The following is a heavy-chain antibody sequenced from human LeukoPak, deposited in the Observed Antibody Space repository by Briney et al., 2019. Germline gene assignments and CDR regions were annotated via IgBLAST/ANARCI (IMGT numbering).Heavy chain of an antibody. CDR1: RFTFSRYA. Sequence: GGSLRLSCAASRFTFSRYAMSWVRQAPGKGLEWVSAISGGGSSTYYADSVKGRFTISRDNAKNTLYLQMNSLRAEDTAVYYCAMGPYYYDSSGYYYWGQGTLVTVSS. CDR2: ISGGGSST. D-gene: IGHD3-22*01. J-gene: IGHJ4*02. CDR3: AMGPYYYDSSGYYY. V-gene: IGHV3-23*01.